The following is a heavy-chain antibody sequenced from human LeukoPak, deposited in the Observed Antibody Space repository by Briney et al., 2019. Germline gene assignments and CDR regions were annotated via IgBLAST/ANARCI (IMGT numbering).Heavy chain of an antibody. CDR3: ARERLVVVGDAYYYYGMDV. J-gene: IGHJ6*02. D-gene: IGHD2-15*01. V-gene: IGHV3-69-1*01. CDR2: ISSSTYI. Sequence: PGGSLRLSCSASGFTFSNYKMNWVRQAPGKGLEWVSSISSSTYIYHADSVKGRFTVSRDNAKNALFLQMNSLRAEDTAVYYCARERLVVVGDAYYYYGMDVWGQGTTVTVSS. CDR1: GFTFSNYK.